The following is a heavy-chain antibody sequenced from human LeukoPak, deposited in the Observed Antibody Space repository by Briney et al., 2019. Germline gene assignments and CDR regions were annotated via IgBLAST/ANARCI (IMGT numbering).Heavy chain of an antibody. CDR2: ISSSGSTI. V-gene: IGHV3-11*04. J-gene: IGHJ6*03. CDR3: ARFPCSSTSCYGYYYYYYMDV. CDR1: GFTFSDYY. Sequence: GGSLRLSCAASGFTFSDYYISWIRQAPGKGLEWVSYISSSGSTIYYADSVKGRFTISRDNAKNSLYLQMNSLRAEDTAVYYCARFPCSSTSCYGYYYYYYMDVWGKGTTVTVSS. D-gene: IGHD2-2*01.